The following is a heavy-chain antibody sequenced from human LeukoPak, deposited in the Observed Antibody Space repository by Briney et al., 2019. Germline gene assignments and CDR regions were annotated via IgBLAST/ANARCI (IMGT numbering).Heavy chain of an antibody. J-gene: IGHJ3*02. CDR2: IRSKANSYAT. V-gene: IGHV3-73*01. CDR3: TRTADYYYDSSGYGDAFDI. D-gene: IGHD3-22*01. Sequence: GGSLRLSCAASGFTFSGSAMHWVRQASGKGLEWVGRIRSKANSYATAYAASVKGRFTISRDDSKNTAYLQMNSLKTEDTAVYYCTRTADYYYDSSGYGDAFDIWGQGTMVTVSS. CDR1: GFTFSGSA.